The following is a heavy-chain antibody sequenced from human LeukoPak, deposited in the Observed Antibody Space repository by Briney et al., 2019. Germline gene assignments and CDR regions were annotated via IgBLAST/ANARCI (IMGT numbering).Heavy chain of an antibody. CDR2: INHNGNVN. CDR1: GFTFSSYW. V-gene: IGHV3-7*01. J-gene: IGHJ6*02. CDR3: ARDRWELLSNSYHYCGLDV. Sequence: GRSLRLSCAASGFTFSSYWMNWARQAPGKGLEWVASINHNGNVNYYVDSVKGRFTISRDNAKNSLYLQMNSLRAEDTAVYYCARDRWELLSNSYHYCGLDVWGQGTTVTVSS. D-gene: IGHD2-15*01.